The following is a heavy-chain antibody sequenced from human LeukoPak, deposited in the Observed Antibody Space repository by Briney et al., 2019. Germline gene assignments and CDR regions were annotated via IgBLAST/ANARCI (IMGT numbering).Heavy chain of an antibody. J-gene: IGHJ4*02. D-gene: IGHD6-19*01. CDR2: INPNSGGT. CDR1: GYTFTGYY. V-gene: IGHV1-2*06. CDR3: ARLDAYSSGSFDY. Sequence: ASVKVSRKATGYTFTGYYMHWVRQAPGQGLEWMGRINPNSGGTNYAQKFQGRVTMTRDTSISTAYMELSRLRSDDTAVYYCARLDAYSSGSFDYWGQGTLVTVSS.